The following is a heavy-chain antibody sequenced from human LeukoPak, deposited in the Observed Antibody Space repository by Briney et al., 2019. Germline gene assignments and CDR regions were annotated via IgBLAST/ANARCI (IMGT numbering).Heavy chain of an antibody. J-gene: IGHJ6*02. CDR2: ISSSTGYT. CDR1: GFTFSDYY. D-gene: IGHD2/OR15-2a*01. Sequence: PGGSLRLSCAASGFTFSDYYMSCIRQAPGQGLEWVSYISSSTGYTNYADSVKGRFTISRDNAKNSLYLQMNSLRAEDTAVYYCARVGQEYYYGMDVWGQGTTVTVSS. V-gene: IGHV3-11*06. CDR3: ARVGQEYYYGMDV.